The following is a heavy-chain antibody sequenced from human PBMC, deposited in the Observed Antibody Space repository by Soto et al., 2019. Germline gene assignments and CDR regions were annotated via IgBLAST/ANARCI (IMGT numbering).Heavy chain of an antibody. D-gene: IGHD3-3*01. Sequence: SETLSLTCTVSGGSISSSSYYWGWIRQPPGKGLEWIGSIYYSGSTYYNPSLKSRVTISVDTSKNQFSLKLSSVTAADTAVYYCARSSQTYYDFWSGLPSMDFDYWGQGTLVTVSS. CDR3: ARSSQTYYDFWSGLPSMDFDY. J-gene: IGHJ4*02. V-gene: IGHV4-39*01. CDR1: GGSISSSSYY. CDR2: IYYSGST.